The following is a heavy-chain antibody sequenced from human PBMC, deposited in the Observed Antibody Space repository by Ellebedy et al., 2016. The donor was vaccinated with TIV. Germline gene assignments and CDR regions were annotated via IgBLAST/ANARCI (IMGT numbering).Heavy chain of an antibody. V-gene: IGHV4-39*01. J-gene: IGHJ6*02. CDR3: ARQGTHRGRYYYYGMDV. D-gene: IGHD1-1*01. Sequence: SETLSLTCTVSGGSVSSSSYYWGWIRQPPGKGLEWIGSIYYSGSTYYNPSLKSRVTTSVDTSKNQFSLKLSSVTAADTAVYYCARQGTHRGRYYYYGMDVWGQGTTVTVSS. CDR2: IYYSGST. CDR1: GGSVSSSSYY.